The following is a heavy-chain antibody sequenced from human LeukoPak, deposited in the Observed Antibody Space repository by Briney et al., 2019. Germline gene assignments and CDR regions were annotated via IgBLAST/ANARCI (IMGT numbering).Heavy chain of an antibody. D-gene: IGHD1-26*01. V-gene: IGHV4-31*03. CDR1: GGSISSGGYY. Sequence: SETLSLTCTVSGGSISSGGYYWSWIRQHPGKGLEWIGYIYYSGSTYYNPSLKSRVTISVDTSKNQFSLKLSSVTAADTAVYYCASSGIRGGSYPYYFDYWGQGTLVTVSS. CDR3: ASSGIRGGSYPYYFDY. J-gene: IGHJ4*02. CDR2: IYYSGST.